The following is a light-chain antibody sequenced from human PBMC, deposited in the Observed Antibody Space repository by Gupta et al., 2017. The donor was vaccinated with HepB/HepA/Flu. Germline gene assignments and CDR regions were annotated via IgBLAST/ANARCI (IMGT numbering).Light chain of an antibody. Sequence: QSALTQPPSVSGSPGQSVTISCTGTSSDVGSYNRVSWYQQPPGTAPKLIIFEVNNRPSGVPDRFSGSKSGNTASLTISGLQAEDEADYYCSSYTSSSTYVFGGGTRVTVL. V-gene: IGLV2-18*02. CDR3: SSYTSSSTYV. CDR1: SSDVGSYNR. CDR2: EVN. J-gene: IGLJ1*01.